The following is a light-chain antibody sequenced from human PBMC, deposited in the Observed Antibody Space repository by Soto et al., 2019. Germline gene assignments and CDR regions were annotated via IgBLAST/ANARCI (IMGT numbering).Light chain of an antibody. CDR3: QQYNQWPIT. V-gene: IGKV3D-20*01. Sequence: EIVLTQSPATLSLSQGERATLSCGASQSVSSSYLAWYQQKPGLAPRLLIYDASSRATSIPARFSGSGFGTEFTLTISSLQSEDCAVFYCQQYNQWPITFGQGTRLEIK. CDR1: QSVSSSY. CDR2: DAS. J-gene: IGKJ5*01.